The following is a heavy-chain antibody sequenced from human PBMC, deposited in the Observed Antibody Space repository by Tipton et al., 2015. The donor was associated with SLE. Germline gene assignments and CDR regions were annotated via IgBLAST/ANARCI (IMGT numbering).Heavy chain of an antibody. Sequence: TLSLTCAVSGYSITSGDYWGWIRQPPGKGLEWVGSLYHRGSTYYNPSLKSRVTISTDTSKNEIYLKLTSVTATDTAVYFCARDPSDSTWRNGWFDPWGQGTLVTVSS. CDR2: LYHRGST. J-gene: IGHJ5*02. CDR3: ARDPSDSTWRNGWFDP. CDR1: GYSITSGDY. D-gene: IGHD6-13*01. V-gene: IGHV4-38-2*02.